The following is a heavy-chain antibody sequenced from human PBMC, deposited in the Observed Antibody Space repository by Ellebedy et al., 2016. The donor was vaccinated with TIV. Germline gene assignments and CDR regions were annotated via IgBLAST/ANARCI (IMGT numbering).Heavy chain of an antibody. D-gene: IGHD6-19*01. J-gene: IGHJ4*02. CDR2: INHSGST. V-gene: IGHV4-34*01. CDR3: ARQGNSSGWYVGEYYFDY. Sequence: MPGGSLRLSCEVSGASMKYNYWSWIRQPPGKGLEWIGEINHSGSTNYNPSLKSRVTISVDTSKNQFSLKLSSVTAADTAVYYCARQGNSSGWYVGEYYFDYWGQGTLVTVSS. CDR1: GASMKYNY.